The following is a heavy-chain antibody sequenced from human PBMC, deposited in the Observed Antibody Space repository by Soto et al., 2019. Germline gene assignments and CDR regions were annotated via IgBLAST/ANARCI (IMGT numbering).Heavy chain of an antibody. CDR1: GFTFSSFW. V-gene: IGHV3-7*01. CDR2: INPDGSEK. CDR3: SRSLDS. J-gene: IGHJ4*02. Sequence: GGSLRLSCAASGFTFSSFWMDWVRQAPGKGLEWLANINPDGSEKHYVDSVKGRFTISRDNARNSLYLQMSSLTAEDSALYYCSRSLDSWGQGTRVTVSS.